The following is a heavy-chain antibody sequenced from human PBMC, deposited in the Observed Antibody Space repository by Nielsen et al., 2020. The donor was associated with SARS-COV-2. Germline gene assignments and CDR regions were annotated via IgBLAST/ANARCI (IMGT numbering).Heavy chain of an antibody. V-gene: IGHV3-53*04. J-gene: IGHJ6*02. CDR1: GFTVNRNY. Sequence: GGSLRLSCAASGFTVNRNYMSWVRQAPGKGREWVSLMYAGASTYYADSVKGRFTISRHNAENTVYLQMNSLRTDDTAVYYCARGVELPHQPPAMDVWGQGTTVTVSS. CDR3: ARGVELPHQPPAMDV. D-gene: IGHD2-15*01. CDR2: MYAGAST.